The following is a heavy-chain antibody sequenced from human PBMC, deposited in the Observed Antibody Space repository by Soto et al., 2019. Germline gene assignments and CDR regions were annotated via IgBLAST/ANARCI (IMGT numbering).Heavy chain of an antibody. V-gene: IGHV1-46*01. J-gene: IGHJ3*02. CDR1: GYTFTSYY. CDR3: ARENVERSFRYYDSSGPPHDAFDI. D-gene: IGHD3-22*01. Sequence: ASVKVSCKASGYTFTSYYMHWVRQAPGQGLEWMGIINPSGGSTSYAQKFQGRVTMTRDTSTSTVYMELSSLRSEDTAVYYCARENVERSFRYYDSSGPPHDAFDIWGQGTMVT. CDR2: INPSGGST.